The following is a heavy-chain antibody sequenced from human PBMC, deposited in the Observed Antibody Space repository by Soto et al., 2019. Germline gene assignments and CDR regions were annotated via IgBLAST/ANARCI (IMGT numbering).Heavy chain of an antibody. CDR1: GFTFSSYE. CDR3: ARDGYCTSTSCYNPV. J-gene: IGHJ6*02. Sequence: GGSLRLSCAASGFTFSSYEMNWVRQAPGKGLEWVSYISTSGSTIYYADSVKSRFTISRDNAKDSLYLQMNSLRAEDTAIYYCARDGYCTSTSCYNPVWGQGTTVTVSS. CDR2: ISTSGSTI. D-gene: IGHD2-2*02. V-gene: IGHV3-48*03.